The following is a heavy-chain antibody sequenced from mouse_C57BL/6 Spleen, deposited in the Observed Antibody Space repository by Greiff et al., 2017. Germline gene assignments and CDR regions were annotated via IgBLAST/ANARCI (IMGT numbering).Heavy chain of an antibody. J-gene: IGHJ4*01. CDR3: ARSGYGNSYAMDY. Sequence: QVQLQQSGAELAKPGASVKLSRKASGYTFTSYWMHWVKQRPGQGLEWIGYINPSSGYTKYNQKFKDKATLTADKSSSTAYMQLSSLKYEDSAVYYCARSGYGNSYAMDYWGQGTSVTVSS. D-gene: IGHD2-1*01. V-gene: IGHV1-7*01. CDR1: GYTFTSYW. CDR2: INPSSGYT.